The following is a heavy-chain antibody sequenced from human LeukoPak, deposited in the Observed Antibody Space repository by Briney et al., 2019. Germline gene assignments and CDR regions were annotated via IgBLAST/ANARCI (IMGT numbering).Heavy chain of an antibody. D-gene: IGHD6-6*01. V-gene: IGHV3-23*01. Sequence: GGSLRLSCAASGFTFDDYAMHWVRQAPGKGLEWVSAISGSGFGTYYADSVKGRFTVSRDNSKNTLYLQMNRLRVEDTAVYYCAKDRWQYSSSVGEYWGQGTLVTVSS. J-gene: IGHJ4*02. CDR2: ISGSGFGT. CDR1: GFTFDDYA. CDR3: AKDRWQYSSSVGEY.